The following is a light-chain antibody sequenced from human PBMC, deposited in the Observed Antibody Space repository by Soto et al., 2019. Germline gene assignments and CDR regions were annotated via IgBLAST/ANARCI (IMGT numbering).Light chain of an antibody. J-gene: IGLJ1*01. CDR1: SSDVGGYNY. CDR3: SSYTTSNTRQIV. Sequence: QSALTHPASVSRSPGQSITISCTGTSSDVGGYNYVSWYQHHPGKAPKLMIFDVSNRPSGVSNRFSGSKSGNTASLTISGLQPEDEADYYCSSYTTSNTRQIVFGTGTKVTVL. V-gene: IGLV2-14*03. CDR2: DVS.